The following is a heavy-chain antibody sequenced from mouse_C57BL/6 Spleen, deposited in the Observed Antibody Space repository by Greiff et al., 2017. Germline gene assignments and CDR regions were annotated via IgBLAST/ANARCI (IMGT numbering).Heavy chain of an antibody. CDR1: GFTFTDYY. Sequence: EVHLVESGGGLVQPGGSLSLSCAASGFTFTDYYMSWVRQPPGKALEWLGFIRNKANGYTTEYIASVKGRFTITRDNSQSILYLQMNALRAEDRATYYCARYRYRSAMDYWGQGTSVTVSS. D-gene: IGHD2-12*01. CDR2: IRNKANGYTT. V-gene: IGHV7-3*01. J-gene: IGHJ4*01. CDR3: ARYRYRSAMDY.